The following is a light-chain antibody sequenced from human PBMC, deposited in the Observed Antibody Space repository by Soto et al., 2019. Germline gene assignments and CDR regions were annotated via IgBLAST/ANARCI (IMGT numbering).Light chain of an antibody. CDR2: AAS. CDR3: QQSYSTLWT. Sequence: DIQMTQSPSSLSASVGDRVSITCRASQSISSDLNWYQQRPGKAPKLLIYAASSLQSGVPSRFSGSGSGTDFTLTISSLQPEDFAIYYCQQSYSTLWTVGQGTKVDVK. V-gene: IGKV1-39*01. CDR1: QSISSD. J-gene: IGKJ1*01.